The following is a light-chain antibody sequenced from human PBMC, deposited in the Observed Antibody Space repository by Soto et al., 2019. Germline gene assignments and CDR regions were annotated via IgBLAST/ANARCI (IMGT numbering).Light chain of an antibody. Sequence: EIVMTQSPATLSVSPGERVTLSCRASQSVSSTLAWYQQKPGQAPRLLIYDASTRATGVPARISGSGSGTEFTLTISSRQSEDSAVYYCQQYNEWPPWTFGQGTKVEIK. CDR2: DAS. CDR3: QQYNEWPPWT. CDR1: QSVSST. J-gene: IGKJ1*01. V-gene: IGKV3-15*01.